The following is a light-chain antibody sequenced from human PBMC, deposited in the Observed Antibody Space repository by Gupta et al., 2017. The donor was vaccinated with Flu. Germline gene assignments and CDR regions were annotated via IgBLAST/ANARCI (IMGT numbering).Light chain of an antibody. Sequence: EIVLTQSPGTLSLSPGERATLSCRASQSVSRNYLAWYQQKPGQPPRLLIYGASTRATGIPDRFSGSGSGKDFTLTSTRREHEDFAVYYGQQDCSSVSFGGGTMVQIK. V-gene: IGKV3-20*01. CDR1: QSVSRNY. J-gene: IGKJ4*01. CDR3: QQDCSSVS. CDR2: GAS.